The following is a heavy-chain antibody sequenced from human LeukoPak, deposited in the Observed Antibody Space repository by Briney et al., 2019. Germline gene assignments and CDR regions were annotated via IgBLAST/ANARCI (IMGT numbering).Heavy chain of an antibody. V-gene: IGHV3-33*01. CDR1: GFTFSSYG. CDR2: IWYDGSKT. Sequence: GRSLRLSCAASGFTFSSYGMHWVRQAPGKGLEWVAVIWYDGSKTYYADSVKGRFTISRDSSKNTLYLQMNSLRAEDTAVYYCARDKRGSYDFDYWGQGTLVTVSS. J-gene: IGHJ4*02. CDR3: ARDKRGSYDFDY. D-gene: IGHD1-26*01.